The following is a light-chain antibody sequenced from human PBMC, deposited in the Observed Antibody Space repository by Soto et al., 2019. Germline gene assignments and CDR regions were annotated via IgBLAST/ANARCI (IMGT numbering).Light chain of an antibody. CDR1: QSVSGN. Sequence: EIVMTQSTATLSVSPGERATLSCRASQSVSGNLAWYQQRPGQAPRLLIYGASTRATGIPARFSGSGSGTEFTLTISSLQSEDFAVYYGQQYNNWPLTFGGGTKVEIK. CDR3: QQYNNWPLT. V-gene: IGKV3-15*01. CDR2: GAS. J-gene: IGKJ4*01.